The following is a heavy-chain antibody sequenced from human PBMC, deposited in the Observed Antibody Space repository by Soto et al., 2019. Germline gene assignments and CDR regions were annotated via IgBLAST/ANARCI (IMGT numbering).Heavy chain of an antibody. D-gene: IGHD4-17*01. CDR3: ASPRFTVSDAFDI. CDR2: ISSSGSTI. V-gene: IGHV3-11*01. CDR1: GFTFSDFY. J-gene: IGHJ3*02. Sequence: PGGSLRLSCAASGFTFSDFYMSWIRQAPGKGLEWVSYISSSGSTIYYADSVKGRFTISRDNAKNSLYLQMNSLRAEDTAVYYCASPRFTVSDAFDIWGQGTMVTVS.